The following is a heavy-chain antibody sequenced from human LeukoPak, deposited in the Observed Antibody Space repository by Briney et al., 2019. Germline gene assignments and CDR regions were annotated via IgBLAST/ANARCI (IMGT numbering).Heavy chain of an antibody. V-gene: IGHV3-48*02. CDR3: AKSSVTSNSFDI. CDR2: ITTSSSTI. J-gene: IGHJ3*02. Sequence: GGSLRLSCAASGFAFSTYWMHWVRQAPGKGLEWVSYITTSSSTIYYADSVKGRFTISRDNAKNSLFLQMNSLRDEDTAVYYCAKSSVTSNSFDIWGQGTMVTVSS. CDR1: GFAFSTYW. D-gene: IGHD4-17*01.